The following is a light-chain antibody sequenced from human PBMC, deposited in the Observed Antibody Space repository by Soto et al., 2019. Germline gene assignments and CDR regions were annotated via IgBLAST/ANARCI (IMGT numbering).Light chain of an antibody. CDR3: QQYGSSPWA. CDR1: ESVASSY. CDR2: GAS. V-gene: IGKV3-20*01. Sequence: EIGWAKSAGNLSLSTGERATLSCRASESVASSYLAWYQQKPGQAPRLLIYGASSRATGIPDRFSGRGSGTDFTLTISRLEPEDFAVYYCQQYGSSPWAFGPGTKVDIK. J-gene: IGKJ1*01.